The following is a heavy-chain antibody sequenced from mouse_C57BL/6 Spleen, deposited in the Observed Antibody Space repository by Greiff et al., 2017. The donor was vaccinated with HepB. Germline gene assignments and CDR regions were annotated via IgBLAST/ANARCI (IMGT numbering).Heavy chain of an antibody. CDR2: ILPGSGST. J-gene: IGHJ4*01. CDR1: GYTFTGYW. CDR3: DRGDGSSYDAMDY. D-gene: IGHD1-1*01. V-gene: IGHV1-9*01. Sequence: VQLQQSGAELMKPGASVKLSCKASGYTFTGYWIEWVKQRPGHGLEWIGEILPGSGSTNYNEKFKGKATFTADTSSNTAYMQLSSLTPEDSAIYCCDRGDGSSYDAMDYWGQGTSVTVSS.